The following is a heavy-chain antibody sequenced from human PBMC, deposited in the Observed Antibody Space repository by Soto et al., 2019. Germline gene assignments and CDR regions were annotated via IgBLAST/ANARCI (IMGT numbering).Heavy chain of an antibody. CDR2: IKQDGSEK. J-gene: IGHJ3*02. V-gene: IGHV3-7*01. CDR3: ARRRVVVVVAATVEHDAFDI. CDR1: GFTFSSYW. Sequence: GGSLRLSCAASGFTFSSYWMSWVRQAPGKGLEWVANIKQDGSEKYYVDSVKGRFTISRDNAKNSLYLQMNSLRAEDTAVYYCARRRVVVVVAATVEHDAFDIWGQGTMVTVSS. D-gene: IGHD2-15*01.